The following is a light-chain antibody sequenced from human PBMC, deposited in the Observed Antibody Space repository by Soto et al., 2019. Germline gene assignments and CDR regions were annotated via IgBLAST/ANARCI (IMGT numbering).Light chain of an antibody. CDR3: QQYGNLLWT. J-gene: IGKJ1*01. Sequence: IRMTQSPSSLSAAVEDRVTITCQASQDINNYLNWYRHKPGKAPELLIYDASNLETGVPSRFSGGGSGTDLTFTISSLQPEDIATYYCQQYGNLLWTFGQGTKVEIK. V-gene: IGKV1-33*01. CDR2: DAS. CDR1: QDINNY.